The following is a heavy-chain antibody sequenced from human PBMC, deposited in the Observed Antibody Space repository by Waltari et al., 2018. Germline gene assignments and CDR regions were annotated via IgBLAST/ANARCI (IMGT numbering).Heavy chain of an antibody. D-gene: IGHD4-17*01. J-gene: IGHJ1*01. CDR2: INPNSGGT. CDR1: GYTFTGYY. Sequence: QVQLVQSGAEVKKPGASVKVSCKASGYTFTGYYMHWVRQAPGQGLEWMGRINPNSGGTNYAQKFQGRVTMTRDTSISTAYMELSRLRSDDTAVYYCAGPLDYGDSAEYFQHWGQGTLVTVSS. V-gene: IGHV1-2*06. CDR3: AGPLDYGDSAEYFQH.